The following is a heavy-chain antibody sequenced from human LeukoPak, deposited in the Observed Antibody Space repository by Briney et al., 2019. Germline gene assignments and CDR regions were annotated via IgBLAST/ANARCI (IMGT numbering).Heavy chain of an antibody. D-gene: IGHD3-22*01. Sequence: GESLKISCKGSGYSFTNYWIGWVRQMPGKGLEWMGIIYPGDSDTRYSPSFQGQVTISADKSISTAYLQWSSLKASDTAMYYCARLGWSSGYDYEMRDHWGQGTLVTVSS. CDR3: ARLGWSSGYDYEMRDH. CDR1: GYSFTNYW. V-gene: IGHV5-51*01. J-gene: IGHJ4*02. CDR2: IYPGDSDT.